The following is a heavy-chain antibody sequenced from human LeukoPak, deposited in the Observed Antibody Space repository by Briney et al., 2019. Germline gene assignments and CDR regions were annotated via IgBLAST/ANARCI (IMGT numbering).Heavy chain of an antibody. CDR1: GYTLTELS. CDR3: ATLALKLDTAMVTASY. V-gene: IGHV1-24*01. J-gene: IGHJ4*02. CDR2: FDPEDGET. Sequence: ASVKVSCKVSGYTLTELSMHWVRQAPGKGLEWMGGFDPEDGETIYAQKFQGRVTMTEDTSTDTAYMELSSLRSEDTAVYYCATLALKLDTAMVTASYWGQGTLVTVSS. D-gene: IGHD5-18*01.